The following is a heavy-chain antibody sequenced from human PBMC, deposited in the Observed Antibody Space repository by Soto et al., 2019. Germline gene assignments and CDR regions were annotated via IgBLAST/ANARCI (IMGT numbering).Heavy chain of an antibody. D-gene: IGHD6-13*01. CDR2: ISGSGYST. J-gene: IGHJ4*02. Sequence: EVQLLESGGGLVQPGGSLRLSCAASGFTFSNYALNWVRQAPGKGLEWVSVISGSGYSTYYADSVKGRFTISRDSSKNTLYRQMNSLRAEDTAVYYCARRRSSWYFDYWGQGTLVTVSS. V-gene: IGHV3-23*01. CDR1: GFTFSNYA. CDR3: ARRRSSWYFDY.